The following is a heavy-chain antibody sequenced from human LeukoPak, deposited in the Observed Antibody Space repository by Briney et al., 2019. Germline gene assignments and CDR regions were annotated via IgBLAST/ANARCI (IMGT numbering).Heavy chain of an antibody. CDR3: ASRNRIAAAGDHLGEDY. V-gene: IGHV4-34*01. CDR1: GGSFSGYY. J-gene: IGHJ4*02. CDR2: INHSGST. D-gene: IGHD6-13*01. Sequence: PSETLSLTCAVYGGSFSGYYWSWIRQPPGKGLEWIGEINHSGSTDYNPSLKSRVTISVDTSKDQFSLKLSSVTAADTAVYYCASRNRIAAAGDHLGEDYWGQGTLVTVSS.